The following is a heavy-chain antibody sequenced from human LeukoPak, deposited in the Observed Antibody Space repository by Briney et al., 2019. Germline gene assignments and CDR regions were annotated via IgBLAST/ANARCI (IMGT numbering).Heavy chain of an antibody. CDR2: IWGDGSNN. Sequence: KSLRLSRAASGFTFSRYGLHWGRQAPGQGLGGVALIWGDGSNNYYADSVKGRFTISRDNSKNTLYLQMNSLRAEDTAVYYCAKDHSTHYYGSGTYGPRGYSDYWGQGTLVTVSS. V-gene: IGHV3-33*06. CDR1: GFTFSRYG. D-gene: IGHD3-10*01. CDR3: AKDHSTHYYGSGTYGPRGYSDY. J-gene: IGHJ4*02.